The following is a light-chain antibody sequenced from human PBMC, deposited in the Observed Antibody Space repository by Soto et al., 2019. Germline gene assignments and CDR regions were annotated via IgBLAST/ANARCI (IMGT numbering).Light chain of an antibody. CDR1: QTISSY. CDR3: QQLKSSPFT. J-gene: IGKJ3*01. CDR2: GAS. V-gene: IGKV1-9*01. Sequence: DIPLTQSPPYLSASVGERVNITCRASQTISSYLAWYQQKPGQAPKLLIYGASTLQSGVPSRFSGHESGTDFTLTISSLQPEDFVTYYCQQLKSSPFTFGPGTKVDIK.